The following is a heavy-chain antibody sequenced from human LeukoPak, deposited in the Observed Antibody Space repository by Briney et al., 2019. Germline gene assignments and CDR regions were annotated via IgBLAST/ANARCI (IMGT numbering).Heavy chain of an antibody. CDR3: ARVFGPPSWYDFWSGYKPTDAFDI. CDR2: MNPNSGNT. Sequence: GASVKVSCKASGYTFTTYGFSWVRQAPGQGLEWMGWMNPNSGNTGYAQKFQGRVTMTRNTSISTAYMELSSLRSEDTAVYYCARVFGPPSWYDFWSGYKPTDAFDIWGQGTMVTVSS. J-gene: IGHJ3*02. CDR1: GYTFTTYG. D-gene: IGHD3-3*01. V-gene: IGHV1-8*02.